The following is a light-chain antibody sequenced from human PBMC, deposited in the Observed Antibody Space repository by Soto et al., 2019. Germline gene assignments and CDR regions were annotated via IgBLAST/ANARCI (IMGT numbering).Light chain of an antibody. CDR2: DAS. Sequence: DIQMTQSPSTLSASVGDRVTITCRASQSISNKLAWYQQKAGKAPKVLIYDASTLESGVPSRFSGSGSGTEFTLTISSLQPDDFATYYCQHYNSYSITFGQGTRLEIK. V-gene: IGKV1-5*01. CDR1: QSISNK. CDR3: QHYNSYSIT. J-gene: IGKJ5*01.